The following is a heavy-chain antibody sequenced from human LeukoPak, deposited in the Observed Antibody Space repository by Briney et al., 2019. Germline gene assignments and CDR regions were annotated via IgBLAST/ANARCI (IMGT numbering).Heavy chain of an antibody. CDR2: IIPIFGTA. Sequence: GASVKVSCKASGGTFGSYAISWVRQAPGQGLEWMGRIIPIFGTANYAQKFQGRVAITTDESTSTAYMELSSLRSEDTAVYYCARISSDNWNLEDHYYYMDVWGKGTTVTVSS. V-gene: IGHV1-69*05. D-gene: IGHD1-7*01. J-gene: IGHJ6*03. CDR3: ARISSDNWNLEDHYYYMDV. CDR1: GGTFGSYA.